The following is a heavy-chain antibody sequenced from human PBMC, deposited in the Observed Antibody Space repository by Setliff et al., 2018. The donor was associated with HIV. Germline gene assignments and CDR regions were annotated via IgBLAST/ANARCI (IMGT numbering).Heavy chain of an antibody. J-gene: IGHJ4*02. CDR3: ASLAG. V-gene: IGHV3-48*03. Sequence: GGSLRLSCAASGLIFSSYEMNWVRQAPGKGLEWISFIGGHGSIIHYADSVKGRFTISRDNAKNSPFLQMNSLRVDDTALYYCASLAGWGQGTLVTVSS. CDR1: GLIFSSYE. CDR2: IGGHGSII.